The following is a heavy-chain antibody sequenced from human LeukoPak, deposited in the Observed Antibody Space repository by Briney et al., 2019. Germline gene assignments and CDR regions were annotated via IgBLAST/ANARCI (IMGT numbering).Heavy chain of an antibody. CDR2: IYYSGST. CDR1: GGSISSSSYY. D-gene: IGHD3-22*01. CDR3: ARDNSGYDREYYFDY. V-gene: IGHV4-39*07. Sequence: SETLSLTCTVSGGSISSSSYYWGWIRQPPGKGLEWIGSIYYSGSTYYNPSLKSRVTISVDTSKNQFSLKLSSVTAADTAVYYCARDNSGYDREYYFDYWGQGTLVTVSS. J-gene: IGHJ4*02.